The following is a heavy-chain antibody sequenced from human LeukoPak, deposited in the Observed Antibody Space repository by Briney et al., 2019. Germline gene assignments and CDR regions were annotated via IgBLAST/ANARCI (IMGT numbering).Heavy chain of an antibody. CDR1: GATISTGGFY. J-gene: IGHJ6*02. CDR3: ARDHSYYFGSQTSTLDV. D-gene: IGHD3-10*01. Sequence: SQTLSLTCTISGATISTGGFYWTWIRQPPGEGLEWIGYIYYTGSVDYNASLKSRLTISLDTSKNRFSLKLNSVTAADTAVYYCARDHSYYFGSQTSTLDVWGQGTAVTVSS. V-gene: IGHV4-31*03. CDR2: IYYTGSV.